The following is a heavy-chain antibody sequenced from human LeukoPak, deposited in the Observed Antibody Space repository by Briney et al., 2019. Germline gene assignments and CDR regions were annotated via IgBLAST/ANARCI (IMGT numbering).Heavy chain of an antibody. CDR1: GGSISSGSYY. V-gene: IGHV4-61*02. CDR3: ARGYGDYLRGIDAFDI. J-gene: IGHJ3*02. D-gene: IGHD4-17*01. Sequence: SETLSLTCTVSGGSISSGSYYWSWIRQPAGKGLEWIGRIYTSGSTNYNPSLKSRVPISVDTSKNQFSLKLSSVTAADTAVYYCARGYGDYLRGIDAFDIWGQGTMVIVSS. CDR2: IYTSGST.